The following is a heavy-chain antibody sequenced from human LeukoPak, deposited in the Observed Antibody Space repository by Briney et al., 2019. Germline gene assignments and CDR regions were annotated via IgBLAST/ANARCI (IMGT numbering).Heavy chain of an antibody. V-gene: IGHV3-66*02. CDR1: GFTVSSNY. J-gene: IGHJ4*02. CDR2: IYSGGST. Sequence: GGSLRLSCAASGFTVSSNYMSWVRQAPGKGLEWVSVIYSGGSTYYADSVKGRFTISRDNSKNTLYLQMNSLRAEDTAVYSCARGGYCSSTSCPVDYWGQGTLVTVSS. D-gene: IGHD2-2*01. CDR3: ARGGYCSSTSCPVDY.